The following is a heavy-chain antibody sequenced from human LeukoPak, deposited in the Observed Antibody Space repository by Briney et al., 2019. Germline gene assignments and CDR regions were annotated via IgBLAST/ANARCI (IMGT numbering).Heavy chain of an antibody. CDR3: ARRLLGYCSGGSCYSGYFQH. V-gene: IGHV4-34*01. CDR2: INHSGST. Sequence: SETLSLTCAVYGGSFSGYYWSWIRQPPGKGLEWIGEINHSGSTNSNSSLKSRVTISVDTSKNQFSLKLSSVTAADTAVYYCARRLLGYCSGGSCYSGYFQHWGQGTLVTVSS. D-gene: IGHD2-15*01. CDR1: GGSFSGYY. J-gene: IGHJ1*01.